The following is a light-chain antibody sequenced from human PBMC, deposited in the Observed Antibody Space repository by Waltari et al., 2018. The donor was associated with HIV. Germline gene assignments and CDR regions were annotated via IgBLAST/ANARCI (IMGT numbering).Light chain of an antibody. V-gene: IGKV1-5*03. CDR2: KVS. CDR3: QQFNYYWT. J-gene: IGKJ1*01. Sequence: DIQITQPPSILYASVGNRDTITCRASRDVRNWLAWYQQKPGKAPNLLFYKVSSLESGVPSRFSGSGSGTEFTLTINSLQPDDFATYYWQQFNYYWTFGQGTKVEVK. CDR1: RDVRNW.